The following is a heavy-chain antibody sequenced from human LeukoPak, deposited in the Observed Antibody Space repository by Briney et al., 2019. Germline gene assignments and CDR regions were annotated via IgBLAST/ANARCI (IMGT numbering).Heavy chain of an antibody. J-gene: IGHJ4*02. CDR3: APTTMVRTPDY. CDR1: GFSLSTSGAG. V-gene: IGHV2-5*02. CDR2: IYWDDDK. D-gene: IGHD3-10*01. Sequence: SGPTLVNPTQTLTLTCTFSGFSLSTSGAGVGWIRQPPGKTLEWLALIYWDDDKRYSPSLKSRLTITKDTSKNQVVLTMTNMDPVDTATYYCAPTTMVRTPDYWGQGTLVTVSS.